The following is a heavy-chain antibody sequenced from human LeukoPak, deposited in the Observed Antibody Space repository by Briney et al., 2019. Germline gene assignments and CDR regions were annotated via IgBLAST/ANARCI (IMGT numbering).Heavy chain of an antibody. CDR2: FDPEDGET. Sequence: ASVKVSCKVSGYTLTELSMHWVRQAPGKGLEWMGGFDPEDGETIYAQKFQGRVTMTEDTSTDTAYMELSSLRSEDTAVYYCATTSDTAMVMDYWGQGTLVTVSS. CDR3: ATTSDTAMVMDY. V-gene: IGHV1-24*01. D-gene: IGHD5-18*01. J-gene: IGHJ4*02. CDR1: GYTLTELS.